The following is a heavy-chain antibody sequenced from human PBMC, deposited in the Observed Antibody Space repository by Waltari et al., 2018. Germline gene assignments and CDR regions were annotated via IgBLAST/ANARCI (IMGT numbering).Heavy chain of an antibody. CDR1: GFDFGTFW. V-gene: IGHV3-7*01. D-gene: IGHD6-25*01. CDR3: VTRVAAAG. CDR2: VREDGGDT. Sequence: EVQLVQSGGGLVHPGGSLRLSCVTSGFDFGTFWMGWVRQAPGKGLEWVANVREDGGDTYYLDSVKGRFTISRDNANNSLYLEMDSLTVEDTGVYYCVTRVAAAGWGQGTLVTVSS. J-gene: IGHJ4*02.